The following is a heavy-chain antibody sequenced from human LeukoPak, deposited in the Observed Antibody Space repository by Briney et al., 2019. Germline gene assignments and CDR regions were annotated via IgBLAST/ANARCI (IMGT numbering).Heavy chain of an antibody. CDR2: ISSSGSTI. J-gene: IGHJ4*02. D-gene: IGHD3-22*01. CDR3: ARYDSSVPALSPDY. Sequence: GGSLRLSCAASGFTFSDYYMSWIRQAPGKGLEWVSYISSSGSTIYYADSVKGRFTISRDNAKNSLYLQMNSPRAEDTAVYYCARYDSSVPALSPDYWGQGTLVTVSS. CDR1: GFTFSDYY. V-gene: IGHV3-11*01.